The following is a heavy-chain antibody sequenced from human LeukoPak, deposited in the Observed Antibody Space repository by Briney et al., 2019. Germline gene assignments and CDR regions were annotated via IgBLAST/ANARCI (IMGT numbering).Heavy chain of an antibody. CDR2: FDPEDGET. CDR1: GYTLTELS. CDR3: ATVADTAMVRGFSAFDI. D-gene: IGHD5-18*01. V-gene: IGHV1-24*01. Sequence: ASVKVSCKVSGYTLTELSMHWVRQAPGKGLEWMGGFDPEDGETIYAQKFQGRVTMTEDTSTDTAYMELSSLRSEDTAVYYCATVADTAMVRGFSAFDIWGQGTMVTVSS. J-gene: IGHJ3*02.